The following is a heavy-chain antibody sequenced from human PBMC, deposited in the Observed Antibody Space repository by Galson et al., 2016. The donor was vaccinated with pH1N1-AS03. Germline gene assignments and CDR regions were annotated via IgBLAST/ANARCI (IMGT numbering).Heavy chain of an antibody. CDR2: ISYDGRKR. CDR1: GFIFNHYA. D-gene: IGHD4-23*01. Sequence: SLRLSCAASGFIFNHYALHWVRQAPGKGLEWVAVISYDGRKRYYPDSVKGRFTISRDNSKNTLYLQMDSLRAEDTAVYYCASDDFAGNSSLDYWGRGTLITVSS. CDR3: ASDDFAGNSSLDY. V-gene: IGHV3-30*04. J-gene: IGHJ4*02.